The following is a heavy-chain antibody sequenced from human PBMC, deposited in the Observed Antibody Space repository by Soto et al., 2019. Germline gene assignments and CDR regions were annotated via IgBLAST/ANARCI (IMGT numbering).Heavy chain of an antibody. V-gene: IGHV3-53*02. J-gene: IGHJ6*02. CDR2: TFTGGST. CDR3: AKKPPSSIQGWAFGMDV. Sequence: VQLAETGGGLIQPGGSLRLSCLASGFSVTTNYIIWVRQPPGKGLEWVSTTFTGGSTHYADSVKGRFSISRDNSKNTVYLQMNNLRVEDTAVYYCAKKPPSSIQGWAFGMDVWGQGTTVSVSS. D-gene: IGHD1-26*01. CDR1: GFSVTTNY.